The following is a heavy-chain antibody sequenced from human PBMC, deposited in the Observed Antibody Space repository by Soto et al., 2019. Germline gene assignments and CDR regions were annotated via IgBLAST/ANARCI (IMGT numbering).Heavy chain of an antibody. Sequence: GESLKISCKGSGYSFTSYWIGWVRQMPGKSLEWMGIIYPGDSDTRYSPSFQGHVIISADKTIRTAYLQWSSLKASDTDTYYCARAYCGGDCYSADIWGQGTMVTVSS. CDR3: ARAYCGGDCYSADI. V-gene: IGHV5-51*01. CDR2: IYPGDSDT. D-gene: IGHD2-21*02. J-gene: IGHJ3*02. CDR1: GYSFTSYW.